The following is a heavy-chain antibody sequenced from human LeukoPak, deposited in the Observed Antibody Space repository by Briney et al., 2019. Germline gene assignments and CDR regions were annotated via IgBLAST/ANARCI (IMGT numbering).Heavy chain of an antibody. CDR2: IKQDGSEK. V-gene: IGHV3-7*01. CDR3: ARGPTYYDFWSGYYMFYYYMDV. D-gene: IGHD3-3*01. J-gene: IGHJ6*03. Sequence: GSLRLSCAASGFTFSNYGIHWVRQAPGKGLEWVANIKQDGSEKYYVDSVKGRFTISRDNAKNSLYLQMNSLRAEDTAVYYCARGPTYYDFWSGYYMFYYYMDVWGKGTTVTVSS. CDR1: GFTFSNYG.